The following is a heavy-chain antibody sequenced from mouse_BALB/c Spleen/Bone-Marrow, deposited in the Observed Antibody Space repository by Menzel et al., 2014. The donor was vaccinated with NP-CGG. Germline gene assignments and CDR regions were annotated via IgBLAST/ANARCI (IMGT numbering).Heavy chain of an antibody. CDR1: GYSFXSYW. J-gene: IGHJ3*01. CDR2: IDPSDSET. CDR3: ASPSDGNPFAY. D-gene: IGHD2-1*01. Sequence: QVQLKQSGPQLVRPGASVKISCKASGYSFXSYWMHWVKQRPGQGLEWVGMIDPSDSETRLNQKFKDKATLTVDKSSSTAYMQLSSPTSEGSAVYYCASPSDGNPFAYWGQGTLVTVSA. V-gene: IGHV1S126*01.